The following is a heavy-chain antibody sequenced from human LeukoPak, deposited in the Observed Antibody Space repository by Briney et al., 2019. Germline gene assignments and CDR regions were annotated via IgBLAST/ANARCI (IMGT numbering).Heavy chain of an antibody. CDR3: ARDRSGYDYEADAFDI. V-gene: IGHV3-21*01. J-gene: IGHJ3*02. D-gene: IGHD5-12*01. CDR1: GFTFSSYS. Sequence: PGGSLRLSCAASGFTFSSYSMNWVRQAPGKGLEWVSSISSSSSYIYYADSVKGRFTISRDNAKNSLYLQMNSLRAEGTAVYYCARDRSGYDYEADAFDIWGQGTMVTVSS. CDR2: ISSSSSYI.